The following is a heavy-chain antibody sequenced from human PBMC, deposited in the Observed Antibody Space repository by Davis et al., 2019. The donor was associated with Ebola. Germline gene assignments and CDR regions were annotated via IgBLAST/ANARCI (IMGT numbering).Heavy chain of an antibody. CDR2: INAGNGNT. J-gene: IGHJ6*02. Sequence: ASVKVSCKASGYSFTSYAMHWVRQAPGQRLEWMGWINAGNGNTKYSQKFQGRVTITRDTSASTAYMELSSLRSEDTAVYYCAREGYCSSIICLYYYYGMDVWGQGTTVTVSS. CDR1: GYSFTSYA. V-gene: IGHV1-3*01. CDR3: AREGYCSSIICLYYYYGMDV. D-gene: IGHD2-2*01.